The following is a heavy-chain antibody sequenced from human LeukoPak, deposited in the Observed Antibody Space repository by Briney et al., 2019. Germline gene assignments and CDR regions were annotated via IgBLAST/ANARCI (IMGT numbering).Heavy chain of an antibody. D-gene: IGHD4-17*01. CDR2: INHSGST. CDR3: ARGLDYGGDYFDY. V-gene: IGHV4-34*01. Sequence: PSETLSLTCAVYGGSFSGYYWSWIRQPPGKGLEWIGEINHSGSTNYNPSLESRVTISVDTSKNQFSLKLSSVTAADTAVYYCARGLDYGGDYFDYWGQGTLVTVSS. J-gene: IGHJ4*02. CDR1: GGSFSGYY.